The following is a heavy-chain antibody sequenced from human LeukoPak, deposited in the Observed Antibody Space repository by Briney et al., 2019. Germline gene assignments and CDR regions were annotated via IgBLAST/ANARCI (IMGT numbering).Heavy chain of an antibody. Sequence: PSETLSLTCTVSGGSISSGSYYWSWIRQPAGKGLEWIGRIYTSGSTNYNPSLKSRVTISVDTSKNQFSLKLSPVTAADTAVYYCARGVAAAGTIWFDPWGQGTLVTVSS. V-gene: IGHV4-61*02. J-gene: IGHJ5*02. CDR3: ARGVAAAGTIWFDP. CDR1: GGSISSGSYY. D-gene: IGHD6-13*01. CDR2: IYTSGST.